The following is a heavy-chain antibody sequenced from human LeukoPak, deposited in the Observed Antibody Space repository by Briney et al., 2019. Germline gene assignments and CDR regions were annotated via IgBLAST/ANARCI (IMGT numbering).Heavy chain of an antibody. J-gene: IGHJ4*02. CDR3: ARHLWLSGNDY. CDR1: GFTFRNYG. CDR2: IHTTGGKT. D-gene: IGHD5-18*01. V-gene: IGHV3-23*01. Sequence: GGSLRLSCATSGFTFRNYGMAWVRQAPGKGLEWVSSIHTTGGKTYYAESVKGRFTISRDNSQNTLYLQMNNLRAEDTAVYYCARHLWLSGNDYWGQGTLVTVSS.